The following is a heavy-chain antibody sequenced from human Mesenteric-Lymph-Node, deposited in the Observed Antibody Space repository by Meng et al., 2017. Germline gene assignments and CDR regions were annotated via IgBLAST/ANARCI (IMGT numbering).Heavy chain of an antibody. CDR3: ARGFLSFVRVFDY. Sequence: QVQLQESGPGLVQPSQTLSLTCTVSGGSISSGDYYWSWIRQPPGKGLEWIGYIYYSGSTYYNPSLKSRVTISVDTSKNQFSLKLSSVTAADTAVYYCARGFLSFVRVFDYWGQGTLVTVSS. CDR2: IYYSGST. J-gene: IGHJ4*02. D-gene: IGHD2/OR15-2a*01. V-gene: IGHV4-30-4*01. CDR1: GGSISSGDYY.